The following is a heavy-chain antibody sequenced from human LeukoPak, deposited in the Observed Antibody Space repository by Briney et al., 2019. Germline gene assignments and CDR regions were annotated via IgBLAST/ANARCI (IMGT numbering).Heavy chain of an antibody. D-gene: IGHD3-3*01. CDR2: IKHDGSEK. J-gene: IGHJ5*02. Sequence: GESLRLSCAASGFTFSTSWMSWVRQAPGKGLEWVANIKHDGSEKNFVDSVKGRFTIPRDNANNSLFLQINNVRDEDTATYYCAREGQYDFWSGLKWFDPWGQGTLVIVSS. CDR3: AREGQYDFWSGLKWFDP. V-gene: IGHV3-7*01. CDR1: GFTFSTSW.